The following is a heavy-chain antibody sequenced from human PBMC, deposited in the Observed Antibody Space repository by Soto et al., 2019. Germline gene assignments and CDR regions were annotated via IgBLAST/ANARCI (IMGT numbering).Heavy chain of an antibody. J-gene: IGHJ4*02. V-gene: IGHV1-2*04. CDR2: INPNSGGT. D-gene: IGHD5-18*01. CDR1: GYTFTGYY. Sequence: GASVKVSCKASGYTFTGYYMHWVRQAPGQGLEWMGWINPNSGGTNYAQKFQGWVTMTRDTSISTAYMELSRLRSDDTAVYYCARGPQDTAMAMSVDYRGQGTLVTVSS. CDR3: ARGPQDTAMAMSVDY.